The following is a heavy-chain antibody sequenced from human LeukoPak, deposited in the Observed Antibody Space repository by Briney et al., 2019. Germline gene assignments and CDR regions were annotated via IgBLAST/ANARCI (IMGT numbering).Heavy chain of an antibody. Sequence: SETLSLTCTVSGGSISNYYWSWIRQPPGKGLEWFGFIYYSGSTNYNPSLKSRVTISVDTSKNQFSLKLSSVTAADTAVYYCARVPTVTFFDYWGQGTLVTVSS. J-gene: IGHJ4*02. D-gene: IGHD4-17*01. CDR1: GGSISNYY. CDR2: IYYSGST. V-gene: IGHV4-59*08. CDR3: ARVPTVTFFDY.